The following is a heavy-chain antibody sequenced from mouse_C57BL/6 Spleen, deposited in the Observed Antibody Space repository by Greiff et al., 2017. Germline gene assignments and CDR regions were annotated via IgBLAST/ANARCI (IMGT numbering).Heavy chain of an antibody. CDR2: IDPSDSYT. CDR1: GYTFTSYW. D-gene: IGHD2-1*01. J-gene: IGHJ2*01. CDR3: ARRGGNYEGSFDY. V-gene: IGHV1-69*01. Sequence: QVQLQQPGAELVMPGASVKLSCKASGYTFTSYWMHWVKQRPGQGLEWIGEIDPSDSYTNYNQKFKGKSTLTVDKSSSTAYMQLSSLTSEDSAVXYCARRGGNYEGSFDYWGQGTTLTVSS.